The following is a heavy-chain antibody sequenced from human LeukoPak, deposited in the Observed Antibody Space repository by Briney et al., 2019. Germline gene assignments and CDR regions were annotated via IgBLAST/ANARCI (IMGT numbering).Heavy chain of an antibody. J-gene: IGHJ4*02. Sequence: ASVKVSCKASGYTFTSYYMHWVRQAPGQGFEWMGLINPSGGSTSYAQKFQGRVTMTRDTSTSTVYMELSSLRSEDTAVYYCARDLGSRYLFDYWGQGTLVTVSS. V-gene: IGHV1-46*01. CDR2: INPSGGST. D-gene: IGHD2-2*01. CDR1: GYTFTSYY. CDR3: ARDLGSRYLFDY.